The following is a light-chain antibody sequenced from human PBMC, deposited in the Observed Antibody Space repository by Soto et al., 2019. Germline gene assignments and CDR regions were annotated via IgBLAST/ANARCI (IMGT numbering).Light chain of an antibody. Sequence: DIQMTQSPSTLSASVGDRVTITCRASQSISSWLAWYQKKPGKAPKLLIYKASSLESGVPSSFSGSGSGTEFTLTISSLQPDDFATYYCQQYNIYPLTFGGGTKVEIK. J-gene: IGKJ4*01. CDR2: KAS. CDR3: QQYNIYPLT. V-gene: IGKV1-5*03. CDR1: QSISSW.